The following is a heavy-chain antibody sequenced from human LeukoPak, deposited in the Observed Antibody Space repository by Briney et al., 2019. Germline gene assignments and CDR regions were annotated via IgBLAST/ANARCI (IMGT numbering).Heavy chain of an antibody. Sequence: PSETLSLTCTVSGGSISSYYWSWIRQPPGKGLEWIGYIYYSGSTNYNPSLKSRVTISVDTSKNQFSLELSSVTAADTAVYCCARGETIFSNFDYWGQGTLVTVSS. V-gene: IGHV4-59*01. CDR2: IYYSGST. D-gene: IGHD3-9*01. CDR1: GGSISSYY. CDR3: ARGETIFSNFDY. J-gene: IGHJ4*02.